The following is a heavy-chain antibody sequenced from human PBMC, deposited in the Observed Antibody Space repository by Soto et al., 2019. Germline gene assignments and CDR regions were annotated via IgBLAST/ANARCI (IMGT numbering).Heavy chain of an antibody. J-gene: IGHJ2*01. Sequence: EVQLVESGGGLVQPGGSLSLSCAASGFMFNSYAMHWVRQAPGKGLEYVSAISSLGDSTFYANSVKDRFTISRDNSKNTLYLQMGRLRVADRAVYYCARRTAGRYFDLWGRGTLVTVSS. CDR3: ARRTAGRYFDL. CDR2: ISSLGDST. V-gene: IGHV3-64*01. CDR1: GFMFNSYA. D-gene: IGHD2-21*02.